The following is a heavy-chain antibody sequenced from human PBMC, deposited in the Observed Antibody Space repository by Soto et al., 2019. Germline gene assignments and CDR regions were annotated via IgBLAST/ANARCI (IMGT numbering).Heavy chain of an antibody. CDR3: ARGAADYGDAFDI. Sequence: QVQLEESGPGLVKPSQTLSLTCTVSGGSTSSGGYYWTWISQHPGKGLEWIGYIYWSGNTYYNPYLKSRVTISVDTSSNQSSLKLSSVTAADTAVYYCARGAADYGDAFDIWGQGTKVTVSS. CDR1: GGSTSSGGYY. V-gene: IGHV4-31*03. D-gene: IGHD4-17*01. CDR2: IYWSGNT. J-gene: IGHJ3*02.